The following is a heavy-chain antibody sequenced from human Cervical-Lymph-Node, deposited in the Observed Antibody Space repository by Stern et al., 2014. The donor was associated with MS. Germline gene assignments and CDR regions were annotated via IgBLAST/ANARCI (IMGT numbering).Heavy chain of an antibody. CDR3: ARASLGGYDWFDP. CDR2: IHHSGTT. CDR1: GDSITSDTW. V-gene: IGHV4-4*02. J-gene: IGHJ5*02. Sequence: QVQLQESGPGLVKASGTLSLTCAVSGDSITSDTWWGWVRQPPRKGLEWIGEIHHSGTTNYNPSLESRLTISLDKSKNQFSLNLNSVTAADTAVYYCARASLGGYDWFDPWGQGTLVTVSS. D-gene: IGHD5-12*01.